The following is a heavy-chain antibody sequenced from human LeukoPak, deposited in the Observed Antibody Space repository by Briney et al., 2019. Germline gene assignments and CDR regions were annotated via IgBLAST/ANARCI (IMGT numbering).Heavy chain of an antibody. D-gene: IGHD2-15*01. J-gene: IGHJ4*02. CDR3: AKAGYCSGGSCWSDFDY. V-gene: IGHV3-30*18. Sequence: PGGSPRLSCAASGFTFSSYGMHWVRQAPGKGLEWVAVISYDGSNKCYADSVKGRFTISRDNSKNTLYLQMNSLRAEDTAVYYCAKAGYCSGGSCWSDFDYWGQGTLVTVSS. CDR2: ISYDGSNK. CDR1: GFTFSSYG.